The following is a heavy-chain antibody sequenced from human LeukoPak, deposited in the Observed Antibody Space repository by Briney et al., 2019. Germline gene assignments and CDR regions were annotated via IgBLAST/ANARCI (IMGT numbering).Heavy chain of an antibody. Sequence: PGGSLRLSCAASGGTFSNAWMSWVRQAPGKGLEWVGRIKSKTDGGTTDYAAPVKGRFTISRDDSKNTLYLQMNSLKTEDTAVYYCTTVVKNCSSTSCYPAHYWGQGTLVTVSS. CDR1: GGTFSNAW. V-gene: IGHV3-15*01. J-gene: IGHJ4*02. D-gene: IGHD2-2*01. CDR3: TTVVKNCSSTSCYPAHY. CDR2: IKSKTDGGTT.